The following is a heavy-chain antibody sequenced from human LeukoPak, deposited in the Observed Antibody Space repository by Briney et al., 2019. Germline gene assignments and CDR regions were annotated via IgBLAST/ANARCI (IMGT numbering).Heavy chain of an antibody. CDR3: SKIVQYTAATGTGLHS. D-gene: IGHD6-13*01. V-gene: IGHV3-33*06. J-gene: IGHJ4*02. CDR2: IWSDSSYI. Sequence: GGSLRLSCPASGCTFSNYGMHGVRPAPGKGLDWVGGIWSDSSYIYDADSVKDGFTTPIDNSMNMYYLALNNLRAHDTPIYYFSKIVQYTAATGTGLHSWGRGTLVTVSP. CDR1: GCTFSNYG.